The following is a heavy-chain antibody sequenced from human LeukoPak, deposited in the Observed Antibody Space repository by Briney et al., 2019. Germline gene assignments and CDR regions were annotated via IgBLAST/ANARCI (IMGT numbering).Heavy chain of an antibody. CDR1: GFTFSSYA. Sequence: GGSLRLSCAASGFTFSSYAMSWVRQAPGKGLEWVSAISGSGGSTYYADSVKGRFTISRDNSKNTLYLQMNSLRAEDTAVYYCARVGYSYGYLDYWGQGTLVTVSS. CDR3: ARVGYSYGYLDY. D-gene: IGHD5-18*01. CDR2: ISGSGGST. J-gene: IGHJ4*02. V-gene: IGHV3-23*01.